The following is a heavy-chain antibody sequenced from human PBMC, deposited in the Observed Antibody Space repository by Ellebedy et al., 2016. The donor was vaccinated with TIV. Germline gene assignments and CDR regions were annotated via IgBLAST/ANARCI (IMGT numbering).Heavy chain of an antibody. Sequence: PGGSLRLSCAASGFTFSSYSMNWVRQAPGKGLEWVSYISSSSSTIYYADSVKGRFTISRDNAKNSLYLQMNSLRDEDTAVYYCAKDTFYDSSGYYGYWGQGTLVTVSS. CDR3: AKDTFYDSSGYYGY. V-gene: IGHV3-48*02. D-gene: IGHD3-22*01. CDR2: ISSSSSTI. J-gene: IGHJ4*02. CDR1: GFTFSSYS.